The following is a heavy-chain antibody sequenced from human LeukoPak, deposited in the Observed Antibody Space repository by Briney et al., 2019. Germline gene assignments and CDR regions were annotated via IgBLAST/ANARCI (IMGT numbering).Heavy chain of an antibody. D-gene: IGHD3-3*01. CDR2: LSGSGRST. CDR3: ARGAIFGDYYFDY. CDR1: AFTLRSYD. J-gene: IGHJ4*02. Sequence: GGSLRLSCTATAFTLRSYDVSWVRQVPGKGLEWVSALSGSGRSTYYADSVKGRFTISRDSSKNTLYLQMDSLRAEDTAVYYCARGAIFGDYYFDYWGQGTLVTVSS. V-gene: IGHV3-23*01.